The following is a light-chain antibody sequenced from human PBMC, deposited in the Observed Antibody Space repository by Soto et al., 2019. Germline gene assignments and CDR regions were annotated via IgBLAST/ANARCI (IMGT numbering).Light chain of an antibody. CDR3: QQYGGSPRT. Sequence: EIVLTQSPGTLSLSPGERATLSCRASESISSNYLAWYQQKPGQAPRLLIYGAVSRATGIPDRFSGTGSGTDFTLTISRLEPEDFAVYYCQQYGGSPRTFGQGTKVEIK. CDR2: GAV. V-gene: IGKV3-20*01. J-gene: IGKJ1*01. CDR1: ESISSNY.